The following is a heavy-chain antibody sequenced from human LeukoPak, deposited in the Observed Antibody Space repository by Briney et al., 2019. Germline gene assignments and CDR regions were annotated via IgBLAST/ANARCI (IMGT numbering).Heavy chain of an antibody. CDR3: ARVVQLWLRNWFDP. V-gene: IGHV1-69*13. CDR2: IIPIFGTA. J-gene: IGHJ5*02. D-gene: IGHD5-18*01. Sequence: AASVKVSCKASGGTFSSYAISWVRQAPGQGLEWMGGIIPIFGTANYAQKFQGRVTITADESTSTAYMELSSLRSEDTAVYYCARVVQLWLRNWFDPWGQGTLVTVSS. CDR1: GGTFSSYA.